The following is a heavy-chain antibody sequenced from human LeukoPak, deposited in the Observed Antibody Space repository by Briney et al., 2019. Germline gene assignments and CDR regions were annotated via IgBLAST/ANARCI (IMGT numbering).Heavy chain of an antibody. CDR1: GVSISSGGSS. CDR2: IYHSGYT. J-gene: IGHJ4*01. V-gene: IGHV4-30-2*01. Sequence: PSETLSLTCAVSGVSISSGGSSWNWIRQPPGKGLEWIGNIYHSGYTYYNPSLKSRVSVSVDSSKNQFSLMLSSVTAADTAVYYCARGFGGNSFDYWGHGTLVTVSS. D-gene: IGHD4-23*01. CDR3: ARGFGGNSFDY.